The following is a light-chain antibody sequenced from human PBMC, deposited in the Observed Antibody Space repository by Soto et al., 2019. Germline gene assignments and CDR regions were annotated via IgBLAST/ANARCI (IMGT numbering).Light chain of an antibody. CDR1: QSVSRN. CDR2: GAS. CDR3: QQYNDWPKT. V-gene: IGKV3-15*01. Sequence: EIVMTQSPANLSVSPGERTTLSCTASQSVSRNLAWSQQKPGQAPRLLIYGASTRATDIPARFSGSGSGTEFTLTISSLQSEDFAVYYCQQYNDWPKTFGHGTKVDIK. J-gene: IGKJ1*01.